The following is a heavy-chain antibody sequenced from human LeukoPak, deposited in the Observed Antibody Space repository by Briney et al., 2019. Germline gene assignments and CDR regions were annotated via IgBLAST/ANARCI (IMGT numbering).Heavy chain of an antibody. V-gene: IGHV3-11*01. CDR2: ISSSGSTI. CDR3: ARVSKVYYYYGMDA. Sequence: GGSLRLSCAASGFTFSDYYMSWIRQAPGKGLEWVSYISSSGSTIYYADSVKGRFTISRDNAKNSLYLQMNSLRAEDTAVYYCARVSKVYYYYGMDAWGQGTTVTVSS. CDR1: GFTFSDYY. J-gene: IGHJ6*02. D-gene: IGHD2-2*01.